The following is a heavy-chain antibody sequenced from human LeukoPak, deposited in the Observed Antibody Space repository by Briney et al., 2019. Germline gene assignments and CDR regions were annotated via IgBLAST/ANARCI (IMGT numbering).Heavy chain of an antibody. V-gene: IGHV3-9*01. CDR2: ISWNSGSI. J-gene: IGHJ6*02. CDR3: AKGDCSSTSCYGYYYYYYGMDV. D-gene: IGHD2-2*01. CDR1: GFTFDDYA. Sequence: SLRLSCAASGFTFDDYAMHWVRQAPGKGLEWVSGISWNSGSIGYADSVKGRFTISRDNAKNSLYLQMNCLRAEDTALYYCAKGDCSSTSCYGYYYYYYGMDVWGQGTTVTVSS.